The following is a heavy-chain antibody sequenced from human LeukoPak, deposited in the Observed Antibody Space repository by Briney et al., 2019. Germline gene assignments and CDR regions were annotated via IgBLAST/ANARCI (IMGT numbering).Heavy chain of an antibody. CDR2: IYSSVST. CDR3: ARAVTSSSYVEFDS. Sequence: SETLSLTCTVSGGSISSNAYYWAWIRQPPGKGLEWLVSIYSSVSTYYNPSLKSRVTTSVDTTKTQFSLRLSSVTAADTALYYCARAVTSSSYVEFDSWGREPWSPSPQ. J-gene: IGHJ4*02. CDR1: GGSISSNAYY. V-gene: IGHV4-39*01. D-gene: IGHD6-6*01.